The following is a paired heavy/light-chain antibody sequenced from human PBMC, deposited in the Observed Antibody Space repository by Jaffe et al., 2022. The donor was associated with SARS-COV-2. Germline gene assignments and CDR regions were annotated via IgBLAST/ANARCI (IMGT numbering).Light chain of an antibody. Sequence: QSVLTQPPSVSAAPGQNVTISCSGSSSNIGDNSVSWYHLLPGTAPKLLIYENNKRPSGIPDRFSGSKSGTSATLGITGLQTGDEADYYCGTWDSSLSAVVFGGGTKLTVL. CDR2: ENN. V-gene: IGLV1-51*02. J-gene: IGLJ2*01. CDR3: GTWDSSLSAVV. CDR1: SSNIGDNS.
Heavy chain of an antibody. V-gene: IGHV3-48*02. J-gene: IGHJ6*02. CDR1: GFTFSSYT. CDR3: ARDRGGYSVYYHYYYGMDV. Sequence: QLVESGGTLVQSGGSLRLSCAASGFTFSSYTMNWVRQAPGKGLEWVSYISSSSSIIYYADSVKGRFTISRDNARNSLYLQLNSLRDEDTAVYYCARDRGGYSVYYHYYYGMDVWGQGTTVTVSS. D-gene: IGHD5-12*01. CDR2: ISSSSSII.